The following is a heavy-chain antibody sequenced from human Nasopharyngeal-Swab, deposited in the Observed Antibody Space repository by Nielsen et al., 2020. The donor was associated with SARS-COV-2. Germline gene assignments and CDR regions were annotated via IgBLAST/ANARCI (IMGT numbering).Heavy chain of an antibody. CDR2: ISAYNGNT. CDR3: ARGWYCTNGVCYTDAFDI. D-gene: IGHD2-8*01. CDR1: GYTFTSYG. V-gene: IGHV1-18*01. J-gene: IGHJ3*02. Sequence: ASVKVSCKASGYTFTSYGISWVRQAPGQGLEWMGWISAYNGNTSYAQKLQGRVTMTTDTSTSTAYMELRSLRSDDTAVYYCARGWYCTNGVCYTDAFDIWGQGTMVTVSS.